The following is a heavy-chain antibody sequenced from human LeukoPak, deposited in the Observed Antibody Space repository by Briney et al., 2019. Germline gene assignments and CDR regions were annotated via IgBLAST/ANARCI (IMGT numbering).Heavy chain of an antibody. V-gene: IGHV3-30-3*01. J-gene: IGHJ4*02. Sequence: GRSLRLSCAASGFTFSTYAMHWVRQAPGKGLEWVAVISYDGSNKYYADSVKGRFTISRDNSKNTLYLQMNSLRAEDTAVYYCASSHSRGWYYFDYWGKGPLVTVS. D-gene: IGHD6-19*01. CDR1: GFTFSTYA. CDR3: ASSHSRGWYYFDY. CDR2: ISYDGSNK.